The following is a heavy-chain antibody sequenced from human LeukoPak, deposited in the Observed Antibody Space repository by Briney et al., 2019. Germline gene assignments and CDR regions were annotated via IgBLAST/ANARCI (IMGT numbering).Heavy chain of an antibody. CDR2: IRYDGSNK. Sequence: GGSLRLSCAASGFTFSSYGMHWVRQAPGKGLEWVAFIRYDGSNKYYADSVKGRFTISRDNSKNTLYLQMNSLRAEDTAVYYCARDLGAYGDYVNFDYWGQGTLVTVSS. J-gene: IGHJ4*02. CDR3: ARDLGAYGDYVNFDY. V-gene: IGHV3-30*02. CDR1: GFTFSSYG. D-gene: IGHD4-17*01.